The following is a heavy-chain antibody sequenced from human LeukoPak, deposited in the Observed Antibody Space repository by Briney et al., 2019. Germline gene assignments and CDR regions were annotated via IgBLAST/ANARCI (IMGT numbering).Heavy chain of an antibody. Sequence: SETLSLTCTVSGGSISSSTHYWGWIRQPPGKGLEWIGSFRYSGSTYHNPSLESRITISVDASKNQFFLKLSSVTAADTAVYYCARLEWRYDYWGQGTLVTVSS. D-gene: IGHD2-15*01. CDR1: GGSISSSTHY. CDR2: FRYSGST. V-gene: IGHV4-39*01. CDR3: ARLEWRYDY. J-gene: IGHJ4*02.